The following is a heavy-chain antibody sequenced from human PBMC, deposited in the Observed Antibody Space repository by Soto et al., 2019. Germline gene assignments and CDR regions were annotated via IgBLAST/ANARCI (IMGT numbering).Heavy chain of an antibody. CDR1: GGSINSSHW. V-gene: IGHV4-4*02. D-gene: IGHD3-10*01. CDR3: ARVYGQ. CDR2: IYHSGST. J-gene: IGHJ4*02. Sequence: QVQLQESGPGLVKPSGTLSLTCAVSGGSINSSHWWSWVRQPPGKGLEWIGEIYHSGSTNYNPSLMCRSTLPIDKSKNHFSLKLTSVTAADTAVYYCARVYGQWGQGTLVTVSS.